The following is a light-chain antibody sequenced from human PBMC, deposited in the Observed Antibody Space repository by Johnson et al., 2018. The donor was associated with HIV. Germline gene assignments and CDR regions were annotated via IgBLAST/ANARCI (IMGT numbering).Light chain of an antibody. CDR1: SSNIGNNY. J-gene: IGLJ1*01. CDR3: GTWGGV. V-gene: IGLV1-51*01. CDR2: DNN. Sequence: QPALTQPPSVSAAPGQKVTISCSGSSSNIGNNYVSWYQQLPGTAPKLLIYDNNKRPSGIPDRFSGSKSGTSATLGITGLQTGDEADYYCGTWGGVFGTGTKVTVL.